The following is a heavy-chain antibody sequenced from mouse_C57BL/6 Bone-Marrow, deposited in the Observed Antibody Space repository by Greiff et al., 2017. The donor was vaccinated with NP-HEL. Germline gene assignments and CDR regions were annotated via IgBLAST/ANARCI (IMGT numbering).Heavy chain of an antibody. CDR2: ITHSGET. CDR3: AGDSSGYGDFDY. Sequence: ESGPGLVKPSQSLFLTCSITGLPITSGYYWIWIRQSPGKPLEWMGYITHSGETFYNPSLQSPISITRETSKNQFFLQLNSVTTEDTAMYYCAGDSSGYGDFDYWGQGTTLTVSS. V-gene: IGHV12-3*01. CDR1: GLPITSGYY. J-gene: IGHJ2*01. D-gene: IGHD3-2*02.